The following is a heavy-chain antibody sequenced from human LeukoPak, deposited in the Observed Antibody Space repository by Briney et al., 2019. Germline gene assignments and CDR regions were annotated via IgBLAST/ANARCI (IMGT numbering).Heavy chain of an antibody. J-gene: IGHJ4*02. CDR1: GFTFSSYG. Sequence: GGSLRLSCAASGFTFSSYGMHWVRQAPGKGLEWVAVICYDGSSEYYADSVKGRFTISRDNSNNTLYLQMNSLRADDTAVYFCAKPTRGSGSFLIDYWGQGTLVTVSS. D-gene: IGHD1-26*01. CDR3: AKPTRGSGSFLIDY. V-gene: IGHV3-33*03. CDR2: ICYDGSSE.